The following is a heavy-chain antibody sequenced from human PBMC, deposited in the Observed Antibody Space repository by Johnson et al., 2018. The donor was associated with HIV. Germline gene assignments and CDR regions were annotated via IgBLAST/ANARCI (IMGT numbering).Heavy chain of an antibody. CDR3: VKENHFYDSSGYPSDAFDI. CDR1: GFTFSSYA. V-gene: IGHV3-23*04. J-gene: IGHJ3*02. D-gene: IGHD3-22*01. Sequence: VQLVESGGGVVQPGRSLRLSCVVSGFTFSSYAMSWVRQAPGKGLEWVSAISGSGGTTYYADSVKGRFTISRANSRNTLFLQMSSLRVDDTALYFCVKENHFYDSSGYPSDAFDIWGQGTMVTVSS. CDR2: ISGSGGTT.